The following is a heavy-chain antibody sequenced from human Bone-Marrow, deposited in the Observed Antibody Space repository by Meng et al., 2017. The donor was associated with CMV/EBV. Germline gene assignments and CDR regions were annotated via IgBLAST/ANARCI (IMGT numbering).Heavy chain of an antibody. CDR2: ISSSGSTI. D-gene: IGHD1-1*01. CDR1: GFTFSDYY. Sequence: GGSLRLSCAASGFTFSDYYMSWIRQAPGKGLEWVSYISSSGSTIYYADSVKGRFTISRDNAKNSLYLQMNSLRAEDTAVYYCARELYNLNTNPRGLYYYYGMDVWGQGTTVTVSS. V-gene: IGHV3-11*04. J-gene: IGHJ6*02. CDR3: ARELYNLNTNPRGLYYYYGMDV.